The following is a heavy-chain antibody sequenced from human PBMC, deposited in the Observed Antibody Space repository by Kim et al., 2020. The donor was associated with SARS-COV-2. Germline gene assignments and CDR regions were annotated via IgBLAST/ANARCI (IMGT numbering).Heavy chain of an antibody. Sequence: GGSLRLSCAASGFTFSSYSMNWVRQAPGKGLEWVSSISSSSSYIYYADSVKGRFTIPRDNAKNSLYLQMNSLRAEDTAVYYCARERDDFWSGQPYYYYGMDVWGQGTTVTVSS. CDR1: GFTFSSYS. J-gene: IGHJ6*02. V-gene: IGHV3-21*01. D-gene: IGHD3-3*01. CDR3: ARERDDFWSGQPYYYYGMDV. CDR2: ISSSSSYI.